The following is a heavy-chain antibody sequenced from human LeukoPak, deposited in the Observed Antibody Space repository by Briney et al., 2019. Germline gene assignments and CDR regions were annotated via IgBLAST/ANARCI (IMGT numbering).Heavy chain of an antibody. CDR1: GFTFSSYE. J-gene: IGHJ3*02. Sequence: GGSLRLSCAASGFTFSSYEMNWVRQAPGKGLEWVSYISSSGSTIYYADSVKSRFTISRDNAKNSLYLQMNSLRAEDTAVYYCASSYDSSGSLDAFDIWGQGTMVTVSS. CDR3: ASSYDSSGSLDAFDI. CDR2: ISSSGSTI. D-gene: IGHD3-22*01. V-gene: IGHV3-48*03.